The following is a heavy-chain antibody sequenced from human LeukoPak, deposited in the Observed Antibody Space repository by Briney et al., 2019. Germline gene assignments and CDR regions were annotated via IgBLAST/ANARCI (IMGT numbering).Heavy chain of an antibody. CDR3: ARDLAAIPFDY. V-gene: IGHV1-18*01. Sequence: ASVKVSCKASGYTFTSYGIRWVRQAPGQGLEWMGWISAYNGNTNYAQKLQGRVTMTTDTSTNTAYMELRSLRSDDTAVYYCARDLAAIPFDYWGQGTLVTVSS. CDR1: GYTFTSYG. CDR2: ISAYNGNT. D-gene: IGHD2-15*01. J-gene: IGHJ4*02.